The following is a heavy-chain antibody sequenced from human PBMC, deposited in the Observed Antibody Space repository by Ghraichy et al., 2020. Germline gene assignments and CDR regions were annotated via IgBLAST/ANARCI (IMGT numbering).Heavy chain of an antibody. Sequence: ASVKVSCKASGYTFTSYGISWVRQAPGQGLEWMGWISAYNGNTNYAQKLQGRVTMTTDTSTSTAYMELRSLRSDDTAVYYCAFTAASSSSWPHPHYYYYYYMDVWGKGTTVTVSS. D-gene: IGHD6-13*01. J-gene: IGHJ6*03. CDR1: GYTFTSYG. V-gene: IGHV1-18*01. CDR3: AFTAASSSSWPHPHYYYYYYMDV. CDR2: ISAYNGNT.